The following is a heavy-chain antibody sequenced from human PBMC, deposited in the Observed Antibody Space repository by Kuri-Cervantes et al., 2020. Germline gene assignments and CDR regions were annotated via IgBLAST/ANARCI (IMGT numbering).Heavy chain of an antibody. CDR1: GFTFSDYY. CDR3: ARDMNLQH. V-gene: IGHV3-11*04. J-gene: IGHJ1*01. D-gene: IGHD1-14*01. Sequence: GESLKISCAASGFTFSDYYMSWIRQAPGKGLEWVSYISSSGSTIYYADSVKGRFTISRDNAKNSVYLQMTTLRADDTAVYYCARDMNLQHWGQGTLVTVSS. CDR2: ISSSGSTI.